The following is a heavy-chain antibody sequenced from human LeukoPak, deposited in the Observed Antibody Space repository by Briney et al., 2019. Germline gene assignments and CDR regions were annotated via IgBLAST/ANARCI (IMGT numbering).Heavy chain of an antibody. CDR3: ARGGGSYLVSFGYYYYYGMDV. V-gene: IGHV1-8*01. D-gene: IGHD1-26*01. J-gene: IGHJ6*02. CDR2: MNPNSGNT. Sequence: ASVKVSCKASGYTFTSYDINWVRQATGQGLEWMGWMNPNSGNTGYAQKFQGRVTMTRNTSISTAYMELSSLRSEDTAVYYCARGGGSYLVSFGYYYYYGMDVWGQGTTVIVSS. CDR1: GYTFTSYD.